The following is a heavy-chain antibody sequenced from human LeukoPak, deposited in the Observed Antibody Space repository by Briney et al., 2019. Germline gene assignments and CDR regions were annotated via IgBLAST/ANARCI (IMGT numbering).Heavy chain of an antibody. V-gene: IGHV4-39*07. Sequence: KTSETLSLTCTVSGGSISSGGYYWSWIRQPPGKGLEWIGEINHSGSTNYNPSLKSRVTISVDTSKNQFSLKLSSVTAADTAVYYCARGSRYGLPRRYFDLWGRGTLVTVSS. CDR1: GGSISSGGYY. D-gene: IGHD2-2*01. J-gene: IGHJ2*01. CDR2: INHSGST. CDR3: ARGSRYGLPRRYFDL.